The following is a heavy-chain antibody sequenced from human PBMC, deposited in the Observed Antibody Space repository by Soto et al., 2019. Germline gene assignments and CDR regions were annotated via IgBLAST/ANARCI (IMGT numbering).Heavy chain of an antibody. Sequence: RRSMRLSCAPYGLSYTNFAISWVRRALRGWLDWVAGIGASGDRTWYADSVKVRLSISRDKSKNTIYLQRNSLRFEDTAVYYCAKDDFTDRGDDYFDYWGQGTLVIVSS. CDR1: GLSYTNFA. CDR2: IGASGDRT. J-gene: IGHJ4*02. CDR3: AKDDFTDRGDDYFDY. D-gene: IGHD2-21*02. V-gene: IGHV3-23*01.